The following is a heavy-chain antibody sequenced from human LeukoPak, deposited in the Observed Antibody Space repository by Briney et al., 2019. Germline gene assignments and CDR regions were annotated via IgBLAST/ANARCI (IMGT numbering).Heavy chain of an antibody. J-gene: IGHJ4*02. V-gene: IGHV3-48*04. CDR3: ARARGASYSAIDY. D-gene: IGHD1-26*01. CDR1: GFTFSSYS. Sequence: PGGSLRLSCAASGFTFSSYSMNWVRQAPGKGLEWVSFISSSSSTIYYADSVKGRFTISRDNAKNSQYLQMNSLRAEDTAVYYCARARGASYSAIDYWGQGTLVTVSS. CDR2: ISSSSSTI.